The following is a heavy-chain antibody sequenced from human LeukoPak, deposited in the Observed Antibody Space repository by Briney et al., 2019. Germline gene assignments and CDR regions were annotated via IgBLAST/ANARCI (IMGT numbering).Heavy chain of an antibody. J-gene: IGHJ4*02. CDR1: GDSISTSSSY. D-gene: IGHD3-9*01. V-gene: IGHV4-39*07. CDR3: XXVTGYMIEDYFDY. Sequence: SETLSLTCSVSGDSISTSSSYWGWIRQPPGKGLEWIGSIYYSGSTNYNPSLKSRVTISVDTSKNQFSLKLSSVTAADTAVYXXXXVTGYMIEDYFDYWGQGTLVTVSS. CDR2: IYYSGST.